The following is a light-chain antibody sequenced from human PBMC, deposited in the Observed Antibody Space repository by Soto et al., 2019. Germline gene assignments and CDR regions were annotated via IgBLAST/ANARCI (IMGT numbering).Light chain of an antibody. CDR1: QSISSY. V-gene: IGKV1-39*01. J-gene: IGKJ1*01. CDR3: QQSYSTRRT. Sequence: DIQMTQSPSSLSASVGDRVTITCRASQSISSYLNWYQQKPGKAHKLLIYAASSLHSGVPSRFSGSGSGTDFTLPISSLQPEDFATYYCQQSYSTRRTFGQGAKVDIK. CDR2: AAS.